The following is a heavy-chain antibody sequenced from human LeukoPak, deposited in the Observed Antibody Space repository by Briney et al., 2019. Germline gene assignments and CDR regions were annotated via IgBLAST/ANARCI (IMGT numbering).Heavy chain of an antibody. V-gene: IGHV3-48*01. Sequence: GGSLRLSCAASGFTFSTYSMNWVRQAPGKGLEWVSFISTGSSTIYYADSVKGRFTISRDNAKNSMYLQMNSLNTEDTAVYYCARGTKYSGVYYLFDYWGQGTLVSVSS. CDR1: GFTFSTYS. J-gene: IGHJ4*02. CDR2: ISTGSSTI. D-gene: IGHD1-26*01. CDR3: ARGTKYSGVYYLFDY.